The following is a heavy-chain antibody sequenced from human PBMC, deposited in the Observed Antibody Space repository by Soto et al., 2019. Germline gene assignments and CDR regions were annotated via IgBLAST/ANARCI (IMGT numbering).Heavy chain of an antibody. CDR1: GGTFSSYA. Sequence: QVQLVQSGAEVKKPGSSVKVSCKASGGTFSSYAISWVRQAPGQGLEWMGRIIPIFGTANYAQKFQGRVTITEGESTSQAEIAMGSLRSEDTAVYYCARDPIPGIAVAGADYWGQGTLVTVSS. J-gene: IGHJ4*02. CDR2: IIPIFGTA. D-gene: IGHD6-19*01. V-gene: IGHV1-69*15. CDR3: ARDPIPGIAVAGADY.